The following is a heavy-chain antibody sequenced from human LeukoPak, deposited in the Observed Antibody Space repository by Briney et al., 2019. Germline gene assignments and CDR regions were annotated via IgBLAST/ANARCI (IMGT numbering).Heavy chain of an antibody. V-gene: IGHV3-33*05. J-gene: IGHJ4*02. D-gene: IGHD1-26*01. CDR3: ARDIGQFDF. CDR1: GFTFSSYG. Sequence: PRGSLRLSCAASGFTFSSYGMHWVRQAPGKGLEWVAIIKFDGSDQYYADAVKGRFTISRDNSKNTLYLQMDSLRAEDTAVYYCARDIGQFDFWGQGTLVTVSS. CDR2: IKFDGSDQ.